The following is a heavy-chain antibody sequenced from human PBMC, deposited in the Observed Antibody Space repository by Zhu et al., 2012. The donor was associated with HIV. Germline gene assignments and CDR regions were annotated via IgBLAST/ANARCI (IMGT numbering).Heavy chain of an antibody. V-gene: IGHV4-34*01. CDR2: INHSGNT. CDR3: AGQIAVADARPGYFDR. J-gene: IGHJ1*01. D-gene: IGHD2-21*01. Sequence: QVQLQQWGAGLLKPSETLSLTCAVYGASLSSYYWTWLRQSPGKGLERIGDINHSGNTNYNSSFKSRVTISIDNSKNQFSLSLKSVTADDSAVYFCAGQIAVADARPGYFDRWGQGHPGHRLL. CDR1: GASLSSYY.